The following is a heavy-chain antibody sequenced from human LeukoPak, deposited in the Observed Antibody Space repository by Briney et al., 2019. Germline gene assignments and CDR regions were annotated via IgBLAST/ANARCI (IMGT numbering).Heavy chain of an antibody. D-gene: IGHD6-13*01. Sequence: GGSLRLSCEASGFTFSTYSMNWVRQTPEKGLEWVSCISISGTTIYYADSVKGRFTISRDNAKNSLYLQMNSLRAEDTAVYYCARASSSWDGGDYWGQGTLVTVSS. CDR2: ISISGTTI. J-gene: IGHJ4*02. CDR1: GFTFSTYS. V-gene: IGHV3-48*04. CDR3: ARASSSWDGGDY.